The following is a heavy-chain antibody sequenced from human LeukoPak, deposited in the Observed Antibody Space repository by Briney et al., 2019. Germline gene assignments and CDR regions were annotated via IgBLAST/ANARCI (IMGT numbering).Heavy chain of an antibody. CDR2: FDPEDGET. CDR1: GYTLTELS. CDR3: ATFGPYGDYEFH. Sequence: ASVKVSCKVSGYTLTELSMHWVRQAPGKGLEWMGGFDPEDGETIYAQKFQGRVTMTEDTSTDTAYMELSSLRSEDTAVYYCATFGPYGDYEFHWGQGTLVTVSS. D-gene: IGHD4-17*01. V-gene: IGHV1-24*01. J-gene: IGHJ4*02.